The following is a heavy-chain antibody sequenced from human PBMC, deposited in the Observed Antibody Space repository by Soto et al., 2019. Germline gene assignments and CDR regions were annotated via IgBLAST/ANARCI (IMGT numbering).Heavy chain of an antibody. CDR1: GDSISSGDYY. J-gene: IGHJ5*02. D-gene: IGHD6-19*01. CDR2: IYYSGTT. CDR3: ARGPAAAGTRWFDP. Sequence: PSETLSLTCSVSGDSISSGDYYWSWIRQHPGKGLEWIAFIYYSGTTYYNPSLKSRVIISIDTSKNQFSLKLTSMTAADTGMYYCARGPAAAGTRWFDPWGQGILVTVSS. V-gene: IGHV4-31*03.